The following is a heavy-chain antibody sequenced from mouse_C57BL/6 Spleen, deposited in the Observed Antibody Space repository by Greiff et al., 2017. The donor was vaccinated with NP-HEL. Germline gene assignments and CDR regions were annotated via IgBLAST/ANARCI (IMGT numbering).Heavy chain of an antibody. D-gene: IGHD2-3*01. CDR2: ISSGGDYI. J-gene: IGHJ4*01. Sequence: EVKLMESGEGLVKPGGSLKLSCAASGFTFSSYAMSWVRQTPEKRLEWVAYISSGGDYIYYADTVKGRFTISRDNARNTLYLQMSSLKSEDTSMYYCTRAAIYDGYYNYAMDYWGQGTSVTVSS. CDR3: TRAAIYDGYYNYAMDY. CDR1: GFTFSSYA. V-gene: IGHV5-9-1*02.